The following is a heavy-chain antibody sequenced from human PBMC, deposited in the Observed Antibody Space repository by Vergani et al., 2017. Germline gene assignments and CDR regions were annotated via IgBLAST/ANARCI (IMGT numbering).Heavy chain of an antibody. CDR1: GFTFSSYS. CDR3: ARDLHWNQRGCFDY. D-gene: IGHD1-1*01. J-gene: IGHJ4*02. Sequence: EVQLVESGGGLVKPGGSLRLSCAASGFTFSSYSMNWVRQAPGKGLEWVSSISSSSSYIYYADSMKGRFTSSRDNAKNSLYLQMNSLRAEDTAVYYCARDLHWNQRGCFDYWGQGTLVTVSS. CDR2: ISSSSSYI. V-gene: IGHV3-21*01.